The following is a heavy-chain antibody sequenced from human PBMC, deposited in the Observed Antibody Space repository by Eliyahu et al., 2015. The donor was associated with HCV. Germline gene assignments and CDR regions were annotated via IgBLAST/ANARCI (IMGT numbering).Heavy chain of an antibody. Sequence: EVQLVESGGGVVQPGGSLRXSXAASGFNFGPYDMHWVRQLPGKGLGXVSVIGFTGQTYYAGSVKGRFSISRENGKNSVYLQMNSLRDGDTGIYYCVKDGGKAAPYGLDVWGKGTAVTVSS. J-gene: IGHJ6*04. CDR1: GFNFGPYD. CDR2: IGFTGQT. CDR3: VKDGGKAAPYGLDV. D-gene: IGHD6-6*01. V-gene: IGHV3-13*01.